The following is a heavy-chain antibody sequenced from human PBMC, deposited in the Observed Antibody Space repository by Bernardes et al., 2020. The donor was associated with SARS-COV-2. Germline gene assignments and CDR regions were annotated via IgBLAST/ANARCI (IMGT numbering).Heavy chain of an antibody. D-gene: IGHD3-10*01. V-gene: IGHV4-59*01. CDR3: ARDLSHLVRRGFDL. Sequence: SETLCLTCTVSGGSIGSYYWAWIRQPPGKGLEWIGYIYYSGTTNYNPSLKSRVTISVDRSQNQFSLNLSSVTPADTAVYYCARDLSHLVRRGFDLWGRGTLVTVSS. CDR1: GGSIGSYY. CDR2: IYYSGTT. J-gene: IGHJ2*01.